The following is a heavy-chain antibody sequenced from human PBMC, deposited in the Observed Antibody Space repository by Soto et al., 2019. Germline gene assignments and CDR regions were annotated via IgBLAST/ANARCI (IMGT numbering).Heavy chain of an antibody. CDR1: GDSVSSNSAA. CDR3: ARVGYSSSWYSVDHPFDY. V-gene: IGHV6-1*01. J-gene: IGHJ4*02. D-gene: IGHD6-13*01. Sequence: PSQTLSLSCAISGDSVSSNSAAWNWIRQSPSRGLEWLGRTYYRSKWYNDYAVSVKSRITINPDTSKNQFSLQLNSVTPEGTAVYYCARVGYSSSWYSVDHPFDYWGQGTLVTVSS. CDR2: TYYRSKWYN.